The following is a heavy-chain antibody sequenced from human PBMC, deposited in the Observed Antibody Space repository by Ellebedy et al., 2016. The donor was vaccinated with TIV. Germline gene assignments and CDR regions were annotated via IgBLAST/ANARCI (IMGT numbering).Heavy chain of an antibody. J-gene: IGHJ4*02. CDR2: INPAGSAE. CDR1: GGSISNSDYY. CDR3: VTWGQSYDS. V-gene: IGHV3-7*03. Sequence: PSETLSLTCTVSGGSISNSDYYWDWIRQPPGKGLEWVAHINPAGSAEYYVDSVKGRFTISRDNAKRSLFLQMHSLRVHDTAVYYCVTWGQSYDSWGQGSLVTISS. D-gene: IGHD3-22*01.